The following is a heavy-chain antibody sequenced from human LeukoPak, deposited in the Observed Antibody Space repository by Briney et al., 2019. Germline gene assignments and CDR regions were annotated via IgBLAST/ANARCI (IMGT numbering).Heavy chain of an antibody. CDR1: GYTFTSYD. Sequence: ASVKVSCKASGYTFTSYDINWVRQATGQGLEWMGWMNPISGNAGYAQKFQGRVTMTRNTSISTAYMELSSLRSEDTAVYYCARASGSYHYGYAFDIWGQGTMVTVSS. CDR3: ARASGSYHYGYAFDI. D-gene: IGHD1-26*01. V-gene: IGHV1-8*01. CDR2: MNPISGNA. J-gene: IGHJ3*02.